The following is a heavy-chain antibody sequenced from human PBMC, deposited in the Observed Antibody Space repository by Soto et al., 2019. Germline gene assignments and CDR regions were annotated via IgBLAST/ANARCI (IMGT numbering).Heavy chain of an antibody. D-gene: IGHD2-15*01. V-gene: IGHV3-7*01. CDR1: GFSLSTSW. CDR3: ASKGLCFYGLDV. Sequence: EVQLVESGGGLVQPGGSLRLSCTASGFSLSTSWMTWVRQAPGKGLEWVANIMQDGSDKYYVDSVKGRFTISRDNAKNSLYLERTSLRAEDTAVYYCASKGLCFYGLDVWGQGTTVTVSS. CDR2: IMQDGSDK. J-gene: IGHJ6*02.